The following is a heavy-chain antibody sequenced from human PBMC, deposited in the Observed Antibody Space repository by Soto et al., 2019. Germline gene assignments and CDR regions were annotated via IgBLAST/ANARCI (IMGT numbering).Heavy chain of an antibody. J-gene: IGHJ4*02. V-gene: IGHV3-53*01. CDR2: IYSGDST. CDR3: AKAREETNMYYFDY. CDR1: GFTVSSNY. Sequence: GGSLRLSCAASGFTVSSNYMSWVRQAPGKGLEWVSVIYSGDSTYYADSVKGRFTISRDNSKNTLYLQMNSLRAEDTAVYYCAKAREETNMYYFDYWGQGTLVTVSS. D-gene: IGHD2-8*01.